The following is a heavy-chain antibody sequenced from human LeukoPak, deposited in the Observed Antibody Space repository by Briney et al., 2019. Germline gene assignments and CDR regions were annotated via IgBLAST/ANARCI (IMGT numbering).Heavy chain of an antibody. D-gene: IGHD6-19*01. V-gene: IGHV3-7*01. CDR3: ARAREITVSGTDYFDY. CDR2: IKHDGSGP. CDR1: GFTFSNYW. J-gene: IGHJ4*02. Sequence: PGGSLRLSCAVSGFTFSNYWMTWVRQAPGKGLGWVANIKHDGSGPSYLDSVRGRFTISRDNARNSLSLQMTSLRAEDTAVYYCARAREITVSGTDYFDYWGQGTLVTVSS.